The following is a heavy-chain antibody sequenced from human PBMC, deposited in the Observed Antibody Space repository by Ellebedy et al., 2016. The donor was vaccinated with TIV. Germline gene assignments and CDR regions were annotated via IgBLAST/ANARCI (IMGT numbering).Heavy chain of an antibody. V-gene: IGHV3-33*01. Sequence: GGSLRLXXAASGFTFSSYGMHWVRQAPGKGLEWVAVIWYDGSNKYYADSVKGRFTISRDNSKNTLYLQMNSLRAEDTAVYYCARDALTDYSSGWYYYYYYYGMDVWGQGTTVTVSS. CDR3: ARDALTDYSSGWYYYYYYYGMDV. CDR2: IWYDGSNK. CDR1: GFTFSSYG. J-gene: IGHJ6*02. D-gene: IGHD6-19*01.